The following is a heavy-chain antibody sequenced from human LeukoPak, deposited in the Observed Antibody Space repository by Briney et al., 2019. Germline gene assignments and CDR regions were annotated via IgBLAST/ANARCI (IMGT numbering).Heavy chain of an antibody. J-gene: IGHJ5*02. CDR1: GGSISSSSYY. V-gene: IGHV4-39*01. Sequence: SETLSLTCTVSGGSISSSSYYWGWIRQPPGKGLEWIGSIYYSGSTYYNPSLKSRVTISVDTSKNQFSLKLSSVTAADTAVYCCASTDYGDSKNWFDPWGQGTLVTVSS. D-gene: IGHD4-17*01. CDR2: IYYSGST. CDR3: ASTDYGDSKNWFDP.